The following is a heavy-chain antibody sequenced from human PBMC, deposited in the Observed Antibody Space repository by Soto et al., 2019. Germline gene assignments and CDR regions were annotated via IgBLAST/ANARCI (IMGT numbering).Heavy chain of an antibody. CDR3: VRGGSNYAS. CDR2: IKPDESEK. J-gene: IGHJ5*02. CDR1: GFTFSDSW. V-gene: IGHV3-7*01. D-gene: IGHD4-4*01. Sequence: EVHLVESGGGLVQPGGSLRLSCTASGFTFSDSWMTWVRQAPGKGLAWVARIKPDESEKKYADSVKGRFSSSRDNTKNSMYLQMDSLSGEDTAVYYCVRGGSNYASWGQGTLVTVSS.